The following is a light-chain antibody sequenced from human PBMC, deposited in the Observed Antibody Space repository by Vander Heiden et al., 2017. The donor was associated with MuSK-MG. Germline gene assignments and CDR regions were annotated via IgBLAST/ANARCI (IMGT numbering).Light chain of an antibody. J-gene: IGLJ3*02. CDR2: EDN. CDR1: SGSIASNY. V-gene: IGLV6-57*03. Sequence: NFMLTQPHSVSESPGKPVTISCTRSSGSIASNYVQWYQQRPGRAPTTVIYEDNQRPSGVPDRCSGSIDSSSNAASLTISGLKTEDEADYYCQAYDSSNFWVFGGGTKLTVL. CDR3: QAYDSSNFWV.